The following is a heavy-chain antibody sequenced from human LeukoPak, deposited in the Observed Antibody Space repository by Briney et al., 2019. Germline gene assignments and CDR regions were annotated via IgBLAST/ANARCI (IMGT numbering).Heavy chain of an antibody. D-gene: IGHD6-13*01. J-gene: IGHJ3*01. CDR2: IYYSGNT. Sequence: PSGTLSLTCGVSGGSISNTNWWSWVRQPPGKGLEWIGSIYYSGNTYYNPSLKSRVTISVDTSKNQFSLKLSSVTAADTAVYYCARLFSSSWYRGAFDLWGQGTMVTVSS. CDR1: GGSISNTNW. CDR3: ARLFSSSWYRGAFDL. V-gene: IGHV4-4*02.